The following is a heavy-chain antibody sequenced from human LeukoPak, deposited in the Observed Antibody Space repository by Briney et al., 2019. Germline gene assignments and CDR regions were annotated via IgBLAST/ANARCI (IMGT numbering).Heavy chain of an antibody. CDR1: GGSTSSSNYY. D-gene: IGHD3-3*01. CDR3: ARLGAGPTYYDFWSGYSSFYFDY. V-gene: IGHV4-39*01. Sequence: SETLSLTCTVSGGSTSSSNYYWGWIRQPPGKGLEWIGGIHYSGNTYYNPSLKSRVTISIDTSKNQFSLKLSSVTAADTAVYYCARLGAGPTYYDFWSGYSSFYFDYWGQGTLVTVS. J-gene: IGHJ4*02. CDR2: IHYSGNT.